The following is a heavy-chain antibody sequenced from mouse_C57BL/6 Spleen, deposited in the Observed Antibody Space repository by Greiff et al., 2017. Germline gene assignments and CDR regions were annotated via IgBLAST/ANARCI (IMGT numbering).Heavy chain of an antibody. D-gene: IGHD1-1*01. V-gene: IGHV1-82*01. CDR2: IYPGDGDT. CDR1: GYAFSSSW. CDR3: AGPYYYGSSPFAY. Sequence: QVQLQQSGPELVKPGASVKISCKASGYAFSSSWMNWVKQRPGKGLEWIGRIYPGDGDTNYNGKFKGKATLTADKSSSTAYMQLSSLTSEDSAVYFCAGPYYYGSSPFAYWGQGTLVTVSA. J-gene: IGHJ3*01.